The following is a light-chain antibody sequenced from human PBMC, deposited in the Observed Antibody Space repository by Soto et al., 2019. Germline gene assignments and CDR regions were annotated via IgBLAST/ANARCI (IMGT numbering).Light chain of an antibody. CDR1: QSIGRF. V-gene: IGKV1-5*01. CDR2: DAS. Sequence: SPSTGSASEVDIGTITCLASQSIGRFLAWYQHQPGKAPKLLIYDASTLESGVPSRFSGTGSGTEFTFSITSLQPEDFGTYYCQQCYMGWTFGQWTKV. J-gene: IGKJ1*01. CDR3: QQCYMGWT.